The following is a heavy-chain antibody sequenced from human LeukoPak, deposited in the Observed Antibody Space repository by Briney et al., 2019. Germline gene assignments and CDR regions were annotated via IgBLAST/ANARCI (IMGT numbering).Heavy chain of an antibody. D-gene: IGHD2-2*01. CDR3: ARGGRYCSSTSCRGWFDP. Sequence: ASVKVSCKASGGTFSSYAISWVRQAPGQGLEWMGWISAYNGNTNYAQKLQGRVTMTTDTSTSTAYMELRSLRSDDTAVYYCARGGRYCSSTSCRGWFDPWGQGTLVTVSS. J-gene: IGHJ5*02. V-gene: IGHV1-18*01. CDR2: ISAYNGNT. CDR1: GGTFSSYA.